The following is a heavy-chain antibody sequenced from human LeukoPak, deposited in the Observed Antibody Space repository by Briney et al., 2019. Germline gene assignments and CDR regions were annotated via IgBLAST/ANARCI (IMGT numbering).Heavy chain of an antibody. Sequence: SVKVSCKASGYTFTSYAISWVRQAPGQGLEWMGGIIPIFGTANYAQKFQGRVTITADESTSTAYMELSSLRSEDTAVYYCASTPPITMVRGVKPDYYYYGMDVWGQGTTVTVSS. V-gene: IGHV1-69*13. J-gene: IGHJ6*02. D-gene: IGHD3-10*01. CDR3: ASTPPITMVRGVKPDYYYYGMDV. CDR2: IIPIFGTA. CDR1: GYTFTSYA.